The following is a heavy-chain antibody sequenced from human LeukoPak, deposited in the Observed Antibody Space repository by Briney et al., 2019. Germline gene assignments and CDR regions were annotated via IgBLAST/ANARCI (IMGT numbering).Heavy chain of an antibody. V-gene: IGHV3-33*01. D-gene: IGHD1-1*01. CDR2: IWYDGSDK. Sequence: GGSLRLSCAASGFTFSSYGMHWVRQVPGKGLEWVAVIWYDGSDKYYADSVKGRFTISRDNSKNTLYLQMNSLRVEDTAVYYCARDPQDENGEYFQHWGQGTLVTVSS. CDR1: GFTFSSYG. J-gene: IGHJ1*01. CDR3: ARDPQDENGEYFQH.